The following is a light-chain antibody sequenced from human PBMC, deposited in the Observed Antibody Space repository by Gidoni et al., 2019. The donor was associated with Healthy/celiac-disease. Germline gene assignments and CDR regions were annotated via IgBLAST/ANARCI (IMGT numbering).Light chain of an antibody. CDR3: GTWDSSLSALV. CDR2: DNN. J-gene: IGLJ2*01. CDR1: SSNIGNNY. Sequence: QSVLTQPPSVSAAPGQKVTISCSGSSSNIGNNYVAWYQQLPGTAHKLLIYDNNKRPSGIPDQFSGSKSGTSATLGITGLQTGDEADYYCGTWDSSLSALVFGGGTKLTVL. V-gene: IGLV1-51*01.